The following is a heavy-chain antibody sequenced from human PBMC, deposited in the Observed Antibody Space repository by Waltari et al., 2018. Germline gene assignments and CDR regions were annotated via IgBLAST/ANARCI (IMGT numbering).Heavy chain of an antibody. D-gene: IGHD1-26*01. CDR2: ISSSSSYI. V-gene: IGHV3-21*01. Sequence: EVQLVESGGGLVKPGGSLRLSCAASGFTFSSYSMNWVRQAPGKGLEWVSSISSSSSYIYYADSVKGRFTISRDNAKNSLYLQMNSLRAEDTAVYYCAKGVYSGSYDIGYWGQGTLVTVSS. J-gene: IGHJ4*02. CDR1: GFTFSSYS. CDR3: AKGVYSGSYDIGY.